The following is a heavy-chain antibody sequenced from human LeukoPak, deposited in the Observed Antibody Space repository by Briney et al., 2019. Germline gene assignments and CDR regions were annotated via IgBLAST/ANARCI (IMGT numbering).Heavy chain of an antibody. V-gene: IGHV1-8*01. CDR3: ARGKVPGLVARFDY. CDR1: GYTFTSYD. J-gene: IGHJ4*02. Sequence: ASVKVSCKASGYTFTSYDFNWVRQATGQRPEWMGWMSPNSGDTGYAQKFQDRVTMTRNTSISTAYMELSSLRSDDTAVYYCARGKVPGLVARFDYWGQGTLVTVSS. D-gene: IGHD5-12*01. CDR2: MSPNSGDT.